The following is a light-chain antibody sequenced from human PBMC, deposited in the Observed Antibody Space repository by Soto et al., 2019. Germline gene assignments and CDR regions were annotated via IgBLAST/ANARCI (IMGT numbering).Light chain of an antibody. Sequence: EIVMTQSPGTLSVSPGERATRSCRASQSVGSHLAWYQQKPGQAPRLLIYGASTRATDIPARFSGSGSGTEFTLTISSLQSEDLAVYSCQQYNDWPQVTFGQGTQVEIK. J-gene: IGKJ1*01. CDR1: QSVGSH. V-gene: IGKV3-15*01. CDR3: QQYNDWPQVT. CDR2: GAS.